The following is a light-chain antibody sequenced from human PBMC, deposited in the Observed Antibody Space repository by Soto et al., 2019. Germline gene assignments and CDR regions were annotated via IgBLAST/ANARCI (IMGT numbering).Light chain of an antibody. Sequence: DIQMTQSPSSVSASIGDRVTITCRASQDIVRRLAWFQQKPGKAPKYLIQAASILQGGVPSTFSGSGSGTDFTLTINTLHPEDFATYYCLQVYSFPRTFGQGTKVEIK. CDR2: AAS. J-gene: IGKJ1*01. V-gene: IGKV1-12*01. CDR3: LQVYSFPRT. CDR1: QDIVRR.